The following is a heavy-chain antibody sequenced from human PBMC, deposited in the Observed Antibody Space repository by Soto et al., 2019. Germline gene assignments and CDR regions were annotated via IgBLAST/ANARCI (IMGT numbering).Heavy chain of an antibody. Sequence: QVQVVQSGDEVKKPGASVKVSCKASGYTFTNYGFSWVRKAPGQGLEWMGWISGYNGNTKYAEKVQGRVTMTTDTSTSTAHMELRSLRSDHTAVYYCAREGQAPYYYYGMDVLGQGTAVTVSS. CDR1: GYTFTNYG. J-gene: IGHJ6*02. CDR2: ISGYNGNT. V-gene: IGHV1-18*01. CDR3: AREGQAPYYYYGMDV.